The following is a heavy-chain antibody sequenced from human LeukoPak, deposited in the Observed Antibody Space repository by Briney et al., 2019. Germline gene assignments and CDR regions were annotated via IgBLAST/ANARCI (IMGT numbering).Heavy chain of an antibody. CDR1: GFTFSCYW. J-gene: IGHJ6*02. CDR2: IKQEESQK. D-gene: IGHD6-13*01. V-gene: IGHV3-7*01. Sequence: PGEALRLSLSAYGFTFSCYWRSSGRQAPGKGLEWVANIKQEESQKYYVDSVKGQFTISRDNAKNSLYLQMDSLRAEDMAVYYCAIDHEAAAGVYYYYGMDVWGQGTTVTVSS. CDR3: AIDHEAAAGVYYYYGMDV.